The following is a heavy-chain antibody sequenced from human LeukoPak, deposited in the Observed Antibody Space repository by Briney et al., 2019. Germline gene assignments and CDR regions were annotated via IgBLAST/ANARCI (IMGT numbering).Heavy chain of an antibody. J-gene: IGHJ3*02. CDR1: GYTFTSYA. Sequence: ASVKVSCKASGYTFTSYAMHWVRQAPGQRLEWMGWINAGNGNTKYSQKFQGRVTITRDTSASTAYMELSSLRSEDTAVYYCATDASFLGAFDIWGQGTMVTVSS. V-gene: IGHV1-3*01. D-gene: IGHD1-26*01. CDR3: ATDASFLGAFDI. CDR2: INAGNGNT.